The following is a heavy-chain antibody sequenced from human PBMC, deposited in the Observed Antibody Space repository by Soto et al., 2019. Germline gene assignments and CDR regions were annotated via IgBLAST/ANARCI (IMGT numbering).Heavy chain of an antibody. V-gene: IGHV4-4*02. CDR2: VYHSGST. CDR3: AFPASNDFDY. D-gene: IGHD4-4*01. Sequence: SETLSLTCAVSGGSINSNDWWSWVRHPPWKGLEWIGEVYHSGSTNYNPSLKSRVAISRDKSKNLFALTVSSVTAADTAVYYCAFPASNDFDYWGQGSLVTVS. CDR1: GGSINSNDW. J-gene: IGHJ4*02.